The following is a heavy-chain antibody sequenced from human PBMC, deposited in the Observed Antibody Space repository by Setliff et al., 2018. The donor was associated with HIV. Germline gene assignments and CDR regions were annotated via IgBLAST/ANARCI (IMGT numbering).Heavy chain of an antibody. CDR3: AALSLRTNAVYGVISTRFDP. CDR1: GFPVSDNY. CDR2: MYSDGRT. D-gene: IGHD2-8*01. V-gene: IGHV3-53*01. Sequence: GGSLRLSCAASGFPVSDNYMTWVRQAPGKGLEWVSVMYSDGRTFYADSVKGRFTISRDDSKNSLYLQMNSLRADDTAVYYCAALSLRTNAVYGVISTRFDPWGQGTLVTVSS. J-gene: IGHJ5*02.